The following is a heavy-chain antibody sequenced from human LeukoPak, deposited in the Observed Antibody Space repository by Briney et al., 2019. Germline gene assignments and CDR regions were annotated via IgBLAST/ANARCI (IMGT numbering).Heavy chain of an antibody. D-gene: IGHD3-10*01. CDR1: GYTFTNYY. V-gene: IGHV1-2*02. J-gene: IGHJ4*02. CDR2: INPNSGGT. Sequence: ASVKVSCKASGYTFTNYYMHWVRQAPGQGLEWMGWINPNSGGTNYAQKFQGRVTMTRDTSISTAYMELSRLRSDDTAVYYCARERGRVVTMVRGGNDYWGQGTLVTVSS. CDR3: ARERGRVVTMVRGGNDY.